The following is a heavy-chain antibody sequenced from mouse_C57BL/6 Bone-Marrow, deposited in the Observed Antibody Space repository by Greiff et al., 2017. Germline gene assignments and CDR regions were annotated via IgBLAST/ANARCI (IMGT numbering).Heavy chain of an antibody. D-gene: IGHD1-1*01. V-gene: IGHV1-85*01. CDR2: IYPRDGST. CDR1: GYTFTSYD. Sequence: VKLQESGPELVKPGASVKLSCKASGYTFTSYDLNWVKQRPGQGLAWIGWIYPRDGSTKYNEKFKGKATLTVDTSSSTAYMELHSLTSEDSAVYFCARDYGPFAYWGQGTLVTVSA. J-gene: IGHJ3*01. CDR3: ARDYGPFAY.